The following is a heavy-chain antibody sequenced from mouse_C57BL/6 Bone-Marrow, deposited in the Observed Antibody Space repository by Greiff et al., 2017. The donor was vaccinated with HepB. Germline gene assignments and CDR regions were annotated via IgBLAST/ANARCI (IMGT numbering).Heavy chain of an antibody. J-gene: IGHJ3*01. V-gene: IGHV1-4*01. CDR3: AGSSYYGSSYEFAY. D-gene: IGHD1-1*01. CDR1: GYTFTSYT. CDR2: INPSSGYT. Sequence: VQVVESGAELARPGASVKMSCKASGYTFTSYTMHWVKQRPGQGLEWIGYINPSSGYTKYNQKFKDKATLTADKSSSTAYMQLSSLTSEDSAVYYCAGSSYYGSSYEFAYWGQGTLVTVSA.